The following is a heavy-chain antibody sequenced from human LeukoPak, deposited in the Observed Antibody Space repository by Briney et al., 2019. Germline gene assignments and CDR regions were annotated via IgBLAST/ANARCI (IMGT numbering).Heavy chain of an antibody. CDR3: ARGPYAYTSSGSLGSYNWSDP. V-gene: IGHV5-51*01. CDR1: GYSFPNYW. D-gene: IGHD2-2*02. CDR2: IYPGDSHT. J-gene: IGHJ5*02. Sequence: GESLKISCKGSGYSFPNYWIGWVRQMPGKGLEWMGIIYPGDSHTRYSPSFQDQVTISVDKSISTAYLQWSSLKASDTAMYYCARGPYAYTSSGSLGSYNWSDPWGQGSLVTVSS.